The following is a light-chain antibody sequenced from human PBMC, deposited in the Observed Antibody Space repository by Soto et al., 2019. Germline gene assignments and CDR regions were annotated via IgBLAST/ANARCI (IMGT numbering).Light chain of an antibody. V-gene: IGKV3-11*01. CDR2: DAS. Sequence: EIVLTQSPATLSLSPGERATLSCRASQSVGSFLAWYQQKSGQTPRLLIYDASNRAPGIPARFGGSGSGTDFTLTISSLEHEDFAVYYCQHRSNWLGTFGPGTKVDIK. J-gene: IGKJ3*01. CDR3: QHRSNWLGT. CDR1: QSVGSF.